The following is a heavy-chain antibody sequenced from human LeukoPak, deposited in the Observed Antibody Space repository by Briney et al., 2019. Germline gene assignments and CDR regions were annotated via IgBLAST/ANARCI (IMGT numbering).Heavy chain of an antibody. CDR1: GFTFGDYA. D-gene: IGHD6-13*01. CDR3: TRDRAYSDTSSWYHDAFDV. J-gene: IGHJ3*01. CDR2: IRSKAYGGTT. V-gene: IGHV3-49*03. Sequence: PGGSLRLSCPASGFTFGDYAMNWFRQAPGKGLEWVGFIRSKAYGGTTEYAASVKGRFTISRDDSKSIAYLQMDSLRTADTAVYYCTRDRAYSDTSSWYHDAFDVWGQGTMVTVSS.